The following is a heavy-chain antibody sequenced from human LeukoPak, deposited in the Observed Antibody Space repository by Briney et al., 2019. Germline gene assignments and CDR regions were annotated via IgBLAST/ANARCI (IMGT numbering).Heavy chain of an antibody. Sequence: TGGSLRLSCAASGLTFSSYAMSWVRQAPGKGLEWVSAISGSGGSTYYADSVKGRFTISRDNSKNTLYLQMNSLRAEDTAVYYCAKDRPPSNSGSYVRGSYYFDYWGQGSLVTVSS. V-gene: IGHV3-23*01. CDR2: ISGSGGST. CDR1: GLTFSSYA. D-gene: IGHD1-26*01. CDR3: AKDRPPSNSGSYVRGSYYFDY. J-gene: IGHJ4*02.